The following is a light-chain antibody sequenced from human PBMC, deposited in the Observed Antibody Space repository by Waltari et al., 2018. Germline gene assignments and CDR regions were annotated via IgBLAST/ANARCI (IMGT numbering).Light chain of an antibody. CDR1: QSIGNS. CDR3: DQSGSLPYT. V-gene: IGKV6D-21*02. Sequence: IVLTQSPDFQSVTPTENITITCRASQSIGNSLHWYQQKPGQSPKLLIRYASQSISGVPSRFSGSGSGTEFTLTINSLEAEDAAAYYCDQSGSLPYTFGQGTKLEI. J-gene: IGKJ2*01. CDR2: YAS.